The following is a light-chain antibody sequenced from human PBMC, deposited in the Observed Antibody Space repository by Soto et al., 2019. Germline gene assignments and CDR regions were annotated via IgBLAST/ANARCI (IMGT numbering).Light chain of an antibody. J-gene: IGKJ2*01. CDR3: QQSYSTPMYT. CDR1: QSISSY. CDR2: AAS. V-gene: IGKV1-39*01. Sequence: DIQITQSPSSLSASVGDRVTITCRASQSISSYLNWYQQKPGKAPKLLIYAASSLQSGVPSRFSGSGSGTDFTLTISSLXPEDFATYYCQQSYSTPMYTFGQGTKVDIK.